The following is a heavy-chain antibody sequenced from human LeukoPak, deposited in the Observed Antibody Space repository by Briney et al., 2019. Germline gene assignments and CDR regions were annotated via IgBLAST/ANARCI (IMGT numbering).Heavy chain of an antibody. Sequence: PGGSLRLSCAASGFTFSSYAMHWVRQAPGKGLEWVAVISYDGSNKYYADSVKGRFTISRDNSKNTLYLQMNGLRAEDTAVYYCASPLGPMTTVTWWGQGTLVTVSS. D-gene: IGHD4-17*01. V-gene: IGHV3-30*01. CDR3: ASPLGPMTTVTW. CDR1: GFTFSSYA. J-gene: IGHJ4*02. CDR2: ISYDGSNK.